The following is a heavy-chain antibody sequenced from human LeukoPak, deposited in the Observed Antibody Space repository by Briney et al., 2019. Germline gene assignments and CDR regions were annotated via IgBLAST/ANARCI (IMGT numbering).Heavy chain of an antibody. CDR3: ARDECSGGSCYTGDYYYYMDV. J-gene: IGHJ6*03. Sequence: ASVKVSCKASGGTFSSYAISWVRQAPGQGLEWMGRIIPIFGTANYAQKFQGRVTITTDESTSTAYMELSSLGSEDTAVYYCARDECSGGSCYTGDYYYYMDVWGKGTTVTVSS. V-gene: IGHV1-69*05. D-gene: IGHD2-15*01. CDR2: IIPIFGTA. CDR1: GGTFSSYA.